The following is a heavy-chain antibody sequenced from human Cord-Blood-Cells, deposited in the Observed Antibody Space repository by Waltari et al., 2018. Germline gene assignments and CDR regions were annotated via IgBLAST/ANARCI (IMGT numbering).Heavy chain of an antibody. CDR3: AALTYYYDSSGSATGAFDI. Sequence: QVQLVQSGSELKKPGASVKVSCKASGYTFTSYAMNWVRQAPGQGLEWMGWINTNTGNPTYAQGFTGRFVFSLDTSVSTAYLQICSLKAEDTAVYYCAALTYYYDSSGSATGAFDIWGQGTMVTVSS. J-gene: IGHJ3*02. D-gene: IGHD3-22*01. V-gene: IGHV7-4-1*01. CDR1: GYTFTSYA. CDR2: INTNTGNP.